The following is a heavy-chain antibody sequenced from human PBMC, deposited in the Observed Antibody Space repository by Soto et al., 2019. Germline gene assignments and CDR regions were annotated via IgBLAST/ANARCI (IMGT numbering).Heavy chain of an antibody. Sequence: GECLKISFKGSGYICAVYWITWGRQKPGKGLEWMGRIDPSDSQTYYSPSFRGHVTISVTKSITTVFLQWSSLRASDTAMYYCARQIYDSDTGPNFQYYFDSWGQGTPVTVSS. J-gene: IGHJ4*02. V-gene: IGHV5-10-1*01. D-gene: IGHD3-22*01. CDR1: GYICAVYW. CDR2: IDPSDSQT. CDR3: ARQIYDSDTGPNFQYYFDS.